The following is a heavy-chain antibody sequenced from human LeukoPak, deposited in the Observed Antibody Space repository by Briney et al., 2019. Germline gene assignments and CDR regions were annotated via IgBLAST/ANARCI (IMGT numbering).Heavy chain of an antibody. J-gene: IGHJ6*02. V-gene: IGHV3-15*01. D-gene: IGHD1-26*01. Sequence: GGSLRLSCAASGFTVSSNYMTWVRQAPGKGLEWVGRIKSKSDGGTTDYAAPVKGRFTISRDDSKNTLYLQMNSLKTEDTAVYYCTTGIVGATNYYYYGMDVWGQGTTVTVSS. CDR3: TTGIVGATNYYYYGMDV. CDR2: IKSKSDGGTT. CDR1: GFTVSSNY.